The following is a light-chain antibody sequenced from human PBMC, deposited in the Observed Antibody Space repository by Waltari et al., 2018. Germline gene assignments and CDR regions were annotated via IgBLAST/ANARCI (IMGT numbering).Light chain of an antibody. CDR3: VLYMGGGIL. J-gene: IGLJ3*02. V-gene: IGLV8-61*01. CDR2: STN. CDR1: SGSVSTTYY. Sequence: QTVVTQEPSFSVSPGGTVTLTCGLRSGSVSTTYYPSWYQQTPGQAPRQRSDSTNTRSSGVPDRISGSILGNKAALTITGAQADDESDYYCVLYMGGGILFGGGTKLTVL.